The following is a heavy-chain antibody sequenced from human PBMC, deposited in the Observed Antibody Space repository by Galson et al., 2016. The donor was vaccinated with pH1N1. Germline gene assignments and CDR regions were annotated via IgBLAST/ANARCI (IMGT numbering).Heavy chain of an antibody. V-gene: IGHV1-2*06. Sequence: SVKVFCKASEYTFIGYYIHWMRQAPGNGLAWMGRINPNNSDTKYAQKFQGRVTMTRDTSRSTAYMELNSLRSDDTAVYYCARVNTSDSSGYYPFAYWRQG. CDR3: ARVNTSDSSGYYPFAY. J-gene: IGHJ4*02. CDR1: EYTFIGYY. CDR2: INPNNSDT. D-gene: IGHD3-22*01.